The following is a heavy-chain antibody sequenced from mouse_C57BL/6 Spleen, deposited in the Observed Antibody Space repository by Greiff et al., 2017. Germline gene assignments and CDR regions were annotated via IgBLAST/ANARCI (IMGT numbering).Heavy chain of an antibody. V-gene: IGHV1-66*01. CDR1: GYSFTSYY. CDR3: ARSGGPYYFDE. D-gene: IGHD4-1*01. CDR2: IYPGSGNT. Sequence: QVQLQQSGPELVKPGASVKISCKASGYSFTSYYIHWVKQRPGQGLEWIGWIYPGSGNTKYNEKFKGKATLTADTSSSTAYMQRSSLTSEDSAVYYCARSGGPYYFDEWGQGTTLTVSS. J-gene: IGHJ2*01.